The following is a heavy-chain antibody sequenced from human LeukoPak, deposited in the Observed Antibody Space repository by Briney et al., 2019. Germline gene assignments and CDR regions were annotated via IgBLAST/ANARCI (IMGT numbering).Heavy chain of an antibody. D-gene: IGHD3-9*01. CDR1: GFTSSNYA. CDR3: AKWGDYDVLTGYYVSDY. Sequence: GGSLRLPCAASGFTSSNYAMSWVRQAPGKGLEWVSAITGSGGNTYYADSVKGRFTISRDNSKNTVFLQMNSLRAEDTAVYYCAKWGDYDVLTGYYVSDYWGQGTLVTVSS. J-gene: IGHJ4*02. V-gene: IGHV3-23*01. CDR2: ITGSGGNT.